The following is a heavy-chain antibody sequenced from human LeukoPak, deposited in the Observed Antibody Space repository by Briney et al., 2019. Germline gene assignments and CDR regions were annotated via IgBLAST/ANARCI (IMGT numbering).Heavy chain of an antibody. J-gene: IGHJ4*02. Sequence: GGSLRLSCAASGFTVTSNHMNWVRQAPGKGLEWVSIIYTGGTTHYADSLKDRFTIPRDDSINTLYLQMNSLRAEDTAVYYCARDSSSYYFDYWGQGTLVTVSS. CDR1: GFTVTSNH. V-gene: IGHV3-66*01. D-gene: IGHD6-6*01. CDR3: ARDSSSYYFDY. CDR2: IYTGGTT.